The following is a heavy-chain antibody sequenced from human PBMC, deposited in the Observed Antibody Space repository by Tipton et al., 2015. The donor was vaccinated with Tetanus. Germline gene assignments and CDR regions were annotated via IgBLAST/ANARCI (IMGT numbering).Heavy chain of an antibody. CDR3: ARVGLVMAARRRNWFDP. CDR1: GGSVSSSTYY. Sequence: TLSLTCTVSGGSVSSSTYYWVWIRQPPGKGLEWIGTIFYSGSTYYSPSLKSRVTTSIDSSKNQFSLKLSSVTAADTAVYYCARVGLVMAARRRNWFDPWGQGTLVTVSS. D-gene: IGHD6-6*01. CDR2: IFYSGST. J-gene: IGHJ5*02. V-gene: IGHV4-39*07.